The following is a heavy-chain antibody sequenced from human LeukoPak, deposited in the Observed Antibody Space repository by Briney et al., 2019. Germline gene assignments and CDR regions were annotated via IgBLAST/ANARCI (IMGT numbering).Heavy chain of an antibody. Sequence: SETLSLTCTVSGSSISSYYWSWIRQPPGKGLEWIAYIYYSGSTNYNPSLKSRVTISVDTSKNQFSLKLSSVTAADTAVYYCARNPGETEFFNIGGKGKMATFSS. CDR2: IYYSGST. J-gene: IGHJ3*02. V-gene: IGHV4-59*08. D-gene: IGHD2/OR15-2a*01. CDR3: ARNPGETEFFNI. CDR1: GSSISSYY.